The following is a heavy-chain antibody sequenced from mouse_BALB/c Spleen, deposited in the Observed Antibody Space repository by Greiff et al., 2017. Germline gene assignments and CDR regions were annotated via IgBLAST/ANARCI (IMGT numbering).Heavy chain of an antibody. CDR1: GYAFSSYW. J-gene: IGHJ2*01. CDR2: IYPGDGDT. V-gene: IGHV1-80*01. CDR3: ARRDYGSIDY. D-gene: IGHD1-1*01. Sequence: QVQLKQSGAELVRPGSSVKISCKASGYAFSSYWMNWVKQRPGQGLEWIGQIYPGDGDTNYNGKFKGKATLTADKSSSTAYMQLSSLTSEDSAVYFCARRDYGSIDYWGQGTTLTVSS.